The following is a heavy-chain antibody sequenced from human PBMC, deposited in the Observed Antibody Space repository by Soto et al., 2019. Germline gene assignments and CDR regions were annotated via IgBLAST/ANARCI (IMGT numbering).Heavy chain of an antibody. V-gene: IGHV1-69*02. J-gene: IGHJ4*02. CDR2: IIPILAIA. CDR1: GDTFSSYT. D-gene: IGHD5-12*01. CDR3: ARGNSGYDFDYFDY. Sequence: QVQLVQSGAEVKKPGSSVKISCKASGDTFSSYTISWVRQAPGQGLEWMGGIIPILAIANYAQKFQGRVTSTADKSTSTAYMELSSLRSEDTAVYYCARGNSGYDFDYFDYWGQGTLVTVSS.